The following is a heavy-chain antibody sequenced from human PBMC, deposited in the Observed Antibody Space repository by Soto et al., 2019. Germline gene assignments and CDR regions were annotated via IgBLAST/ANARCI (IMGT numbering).Heavy chain of an antibody. J-gene: IGHJ4*02. V-gene: IGHV5-10-1*01. CDR2: IDPSDSYT. CDR1: GYSFTSYW. D-gene: IGHD3-10*01. Sequence: GESLKISCKGSGYSFTSYWISWVRQMPGKGLEWMGRIDPSDSYTNYSPSFQGHVTISADKSISTAYLQWSSLKASDTAMYYCARLPQLDDYGSGSPDYWGQGTLVTVSS. CDR3: ARLPQLDDYGSGSPDY.